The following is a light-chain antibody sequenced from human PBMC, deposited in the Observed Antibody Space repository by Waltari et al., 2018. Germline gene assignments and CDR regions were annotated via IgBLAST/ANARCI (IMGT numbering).Light chain of an antibody. J-gene: IGKJ4*01. CDR3: QNRRNWPLLT. Sequence: EVVLTQSPATLSLSPGARATLSCRASQNIGTYLAWYHQKPGQAPRLLIQAASNRATGVPARFSGSGSATDFTLTISSLEPEDFAVYYCQNRRNWPLLTFGGGTKVEIK. V-gene: IGKV3-11*01. CDR1: QNIGTY. CDR2: AAS.